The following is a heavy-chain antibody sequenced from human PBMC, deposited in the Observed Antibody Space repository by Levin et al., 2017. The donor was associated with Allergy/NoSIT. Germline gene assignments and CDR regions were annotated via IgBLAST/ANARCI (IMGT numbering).Heavy chain of an antibody. Sequence: PAASVKVSCKASGYTFTSYGIGWVRQAPGQGLEWMGWISTYNGNTNYAQKLQGRVTMTTDTSTSTAYMELRSLRSDDTAVYYCARDQGQQLVLGYFDYWGQGTLVTVSS. V-gene: IGHV1-18*01. CDR3: ARDQGQQLVLGYFDY. CDR2: ISTYNGNT. CDR1: GYTFTSYG. J-gene: IGHJ4*02. D-gene: IGHD6-13*01.